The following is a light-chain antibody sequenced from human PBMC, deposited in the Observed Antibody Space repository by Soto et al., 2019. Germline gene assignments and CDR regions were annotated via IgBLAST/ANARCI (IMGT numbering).Light chain of an antibody. J-gene: IGKJ1*01. Sequence: DIVMTQSPHSLRVTPGEPASISCRSSQSLLHSSGYNYLHWYLQKPGQSPQLLISLGSDRSSGVPDRFSGSGSGTDFTLNISRVEAEDVGVYYCMQPLQTPWTFGQGTKVEIK. CDR3: MQPLQTPWT. CDR1: QSLLHSSGYNY. V-gene: IGKV2-28*01. CDR2: LGS.